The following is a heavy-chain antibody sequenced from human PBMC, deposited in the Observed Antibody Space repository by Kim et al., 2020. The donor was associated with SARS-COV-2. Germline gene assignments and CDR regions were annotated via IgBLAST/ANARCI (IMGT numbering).Heavy chain of an antibody. CDR1: GFTFSSYD. Sequence: GGSLRLSCAASGFTFSSYDMHWVRQATGKGLEWVSAIGTAGDPYYPGSVKGRFTISRENAKNSLYLQMNSLRAGDTAVYYCARGSQRRTGKRYGDYASFDYWGQGTLVTVSS. V-gene: IGHV3-13*05. CDR2: IGTAGDP. J-gene: IGHJ4*02. CDR3: ARGSQRRTGKRYGDYASFDY. D-gene: IGHD4-17*01.